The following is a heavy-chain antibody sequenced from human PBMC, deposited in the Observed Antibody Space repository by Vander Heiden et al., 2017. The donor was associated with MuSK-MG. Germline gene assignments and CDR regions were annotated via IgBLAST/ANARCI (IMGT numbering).Heavy chain of an antibody. CDR3: ARGYQFHNALDF. CDR1: GGSFSAGGYY. V-gene: IGHV4-31*03. D-gene: IGHD2-2*01. J-gene: IGHJ6*02. Sequence: QVQLQESGPGLVKPSQTLSLTCTVSGGSFSAGGYYWSWIRQHPGRGLEWIAYIYYSGTTYYNPSLKSRITISVDRFKNQFSLKLSSVTAADTAVYYCARGYQFHNALDFWGQGTTVTVSS. CDR2: IYYSGTT.